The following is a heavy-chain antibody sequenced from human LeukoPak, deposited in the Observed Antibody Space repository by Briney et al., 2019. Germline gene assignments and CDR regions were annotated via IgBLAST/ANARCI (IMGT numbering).Heavy chain of an antibody. J-gene: IGHJ5*02. V-gene: IGHV1-46*04. CDR3: ARAATSFGVTFPAS. D-gene: IGHD3-3*01. CDR2: INPIRGDT. CDR1: GYTFTAYH. Sequence: ALVKVSCKASGYTFTAYHMHWVRQTPGQGLEWMGVINPIRGDTSYAPKLQARVTLSSDMSTSTVYMELSSLRSEDTAVYYCARAATSFGVTFPASWGQGTLVTVSP.